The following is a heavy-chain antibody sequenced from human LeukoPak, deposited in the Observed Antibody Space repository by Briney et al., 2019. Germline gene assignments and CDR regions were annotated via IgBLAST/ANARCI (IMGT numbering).Heavy chain of an antibody. J-gene: IGHJ4*02. CDR3: VKSIYYDSSGPFDY. D-gene: IGHD3-22*01. Sequence: LSLTCTVSGGSISSYYWSWIRQPPGKGLEWVSGISWNSGSIGYADSVKGRFTISRDNAKNSLYLQMNSLRPEDMALYYCVKSIYYDSSGPFDYWGQGTLVTVSS. CDR1: GGSISSYY. CDR2: ISWNSGSI. V-gene: IGHV3-9*03.